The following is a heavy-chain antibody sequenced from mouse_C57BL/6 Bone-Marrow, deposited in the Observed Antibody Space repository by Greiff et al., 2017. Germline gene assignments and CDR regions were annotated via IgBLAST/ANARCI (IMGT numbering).Heavy chain of an antibody. Sequence: VQLQQPGAELVKPGASVKLSCKASGYTFTSYWMQWVKQRPGQGLEWIGEIDPSDSYTNYNQKFKGKATLTVDTSSSTAYMQLSSLTSEDSAVYYCASQTGTDFDYWGQGTTLTVSS. CDR3: ASQTGTDFDY. CDR1: GYTFTSYW. J-gene: IGHJ2*01. V-gene: IGHV1-50*01. D-gene: IGHD4-1*01. CDR2: IDPSDSYT.